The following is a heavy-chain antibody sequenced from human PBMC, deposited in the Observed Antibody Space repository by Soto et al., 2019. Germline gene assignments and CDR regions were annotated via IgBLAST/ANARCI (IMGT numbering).Heavy chain of an antibody. Sequence: PSETLSLTCTVSGGSISSGGYYWSWIRQHPGKGLEWIGYIYYSGSTYYNPSLKSRVTISVDTSKNQFSLKLSSVTAADTAVYYCARMDSSGYHGGYYYGMDVWGQGTTVTVSS. CDR2: IYYSGST. CDR3: ARMDSSGYHGGYYYGMDV. V-gene: IGHV4-31*03. CDR1: GGSISSGGYY. J-gene: IGHJ6*02. D-gene: IGHD3-22*01.